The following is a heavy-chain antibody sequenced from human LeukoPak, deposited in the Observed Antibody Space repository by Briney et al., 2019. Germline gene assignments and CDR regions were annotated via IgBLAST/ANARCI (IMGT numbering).Heavy chain of an antibody. CDR1: GFTFSSYA. D-gene: IGHD2-15*01. Sequence: GRSLRLSCAASGFTFSSYAMHWVRQAPGKGLEWVAVISYDGSNKYYADSVKGRFTISRDNSKNTLYLQMNNLRAEDTAVYYCARDALVLRYFDYWGQGTLVTVSS. J-gene: IGHJ4*02. V-gene: IGHV3-30-3*01. CDR2: ISYDGSNK. CDR3: ARDALVLRYFDY.